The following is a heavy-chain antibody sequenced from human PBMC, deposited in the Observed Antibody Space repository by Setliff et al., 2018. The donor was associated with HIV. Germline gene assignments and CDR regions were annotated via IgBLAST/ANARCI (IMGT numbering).Heavy chain of an antibody. CDR3: ARDPCLVHTITCSLDI. J-gene: IGHJ3*02. V-gene: IGHV1-3*04. D-gene: IGHD5-12*01. CDR1: GHRFTDFY. CDR2: IHTGTGDT. Sequence: ASVKVSCKTFGHRFTDFYVNWVRQAPGQRPEWMGWIHTGTGDTKYSQKFQGRVTITRDTSASTAYMDLNSLRSEDTAVYYCARDPCLVHTITCSLDIWGQGTMVTVSS.